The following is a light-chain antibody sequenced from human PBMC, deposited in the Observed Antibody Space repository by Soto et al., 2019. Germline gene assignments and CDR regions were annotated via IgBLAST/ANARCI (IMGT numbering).Light chain of an antibody. CDR2: LESSGTY. CDR1: SGHSSYI. V-gene: IGLV4-60*02. CDR3: ETWDSNSWV. Sequence: QSVLTQSSSASASLGSSVKFTCTLSSGHSSYIIAWHQQQPGKAPRYLMKLESSGTYNKGSGVPDRFSGSSSGADRYLTISNLQFEDEADYYCETWDSNSWVFGGGTKLTVL. J-gene: IGLJ3*02.